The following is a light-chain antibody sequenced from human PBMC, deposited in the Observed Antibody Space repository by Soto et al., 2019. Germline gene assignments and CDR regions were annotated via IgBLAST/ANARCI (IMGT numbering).Light chain of an antibody. J-gene: IGKJ2*02. CDR2: DAS. CDR1: QSVSSY. V-gene: IGKV3-11*01. CDR3: QQRSNWPPRT. Sequence: EIVLTQSPATLSLSPGGRATLSCRASQSVSSYLAWSQQKPGQSPRLVIYDASKRAPGIPARFSGSGSGTDFTLTISSLEPEDCAVYYCQQRSNWPPRTFGQGTKLEIK.